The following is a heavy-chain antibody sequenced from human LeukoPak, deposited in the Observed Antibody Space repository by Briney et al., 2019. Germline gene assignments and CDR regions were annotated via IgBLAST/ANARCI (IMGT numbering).Heavy chain of an antibody. J-gene: IGHJ6*02. CDR3: VRDRGYSGYDYGSYYYFYYDMDV. D-gene: IGHD5-12*01. CDR1: GFTFSSYA. V-gene: IGHV3-30-3*01. CDR2: ISYDGSNK. Sequence: GGSLRLSCAASGFTFSSYAMHWVRQAPGKGLEWVAVISYDGSNKYYADSVKGRFTISRDNSKNTLYLQMNSLRTEDTTVYYCVRDRGYSGYDYGSYYYFYYDMDVWGQGTTVTVSS.